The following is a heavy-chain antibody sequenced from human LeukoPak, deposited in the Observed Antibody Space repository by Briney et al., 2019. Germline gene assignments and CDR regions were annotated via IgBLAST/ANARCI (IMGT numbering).Heavy chain of an antibody. Sequence: GGSLRLSCAASGFTFSSFAMTWVRQAPGKGLEWVSSITGSHGPTYNTDSVKGRFTISRDNSQNTLYLQMNSLRAEDTAVYYCTISPGIAAAGTPRAEYFQHWGQGTLVTVSS. CDR1: GFTFSSFA. V-gene: IGHV3-23*01. CDR2: ITGSHGPT. D-gene: IGHD6-13*01. CDR3: TISPGIAAAGTPRAEYFQH. J-gene: IGHJ1*01.